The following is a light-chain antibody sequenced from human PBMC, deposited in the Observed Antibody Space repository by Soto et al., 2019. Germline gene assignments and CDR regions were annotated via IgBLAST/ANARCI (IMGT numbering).Light chain of an antibody. CDR2: AAS. V-gene: IGKV1-39*01. Sequence: DIRMTQSPSSLSASVGDRVTIHCLASQRISNYVNLYQQKPGKAHKLLIYAASSLKSGVPSRFSSSGYGTDFTLTSSSLQPEDFATYYCQQSYSIPRPFGRRPKVEI. J-gene: IGKJ1*01. CDR3: QQSYSIPRP. CDR1: QRISNY.